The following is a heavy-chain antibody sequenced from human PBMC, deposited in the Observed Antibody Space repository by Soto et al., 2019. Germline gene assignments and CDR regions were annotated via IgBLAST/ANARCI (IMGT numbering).Heavy chain of an antibody. CDR3: AKDQRFLEWLLSGFDY. D-gene: IGHD3-3*01. V-gene: IGHV3-23*01. Sequence: PGGSLRLSCAASGFTFSSYAMSWVRQAPGKGLEWVSAISGSGGSTYYADSVKGRFTISRDNSKNTLYLQMNSLRAEDTAVYYCAKDQRFLEWLLSGFDYWGQGTLVTGSS. J-gene: IGHJ4*02. CDR1: GFTFSSYA. CDR2: ISGSGGST.